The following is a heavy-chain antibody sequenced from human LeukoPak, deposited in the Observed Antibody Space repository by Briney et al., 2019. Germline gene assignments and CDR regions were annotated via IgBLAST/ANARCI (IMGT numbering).Heavy chain of an antibody. D-gene: IGHD3-22*01. J-gene: IGHJ5*02. Sequence: SVKVSCKASGGTFSSYAIRWVRQAPGQGLEWMGGIIPIFGTANYAQKFQGRVTITTDESTSTAYMELSSLRSEDTAVYYCARGKYDSSGYNWFDPWGQGTLVTVSS. V-gene: IGHV1-69*05. CDR2: IIPIFGTA. CDR1: GGTFSSYA. CDR3: ARGKYDSSGYNWFDP.